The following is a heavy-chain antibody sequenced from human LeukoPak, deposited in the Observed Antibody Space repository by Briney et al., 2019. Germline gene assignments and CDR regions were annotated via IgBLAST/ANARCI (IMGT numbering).Heavy chain of an antibody. Sequence: SGTLSLTCTVSGASISSDFWTWIRRSPGKGLEWIGYIYYSGSTNYNPSLKSRVTISVDTSKNQFSLKLNSVTAADTAVYYCARYDYGSGYPGSWLDPWGQGTLVTVSS. CDR2: IYYSGST. CDR3: ARYDYGSGYPGSWLDP. J-gene: IGHJ5*02. V-gene: IGHV4-59*08. CDR1: GASISSDF. D-gene: IGHD3-10*01.